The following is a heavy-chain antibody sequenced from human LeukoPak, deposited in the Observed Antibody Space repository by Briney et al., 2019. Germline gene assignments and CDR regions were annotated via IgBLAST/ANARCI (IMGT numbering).Heavy chain of an antibody. CDR1: GYTFTSYG. D-gene: IGHD3-3*01. CDR3: ARDNDWNYRWNYDFWSGYYPLFDY. CDR2: ISAYNGNT. V-gene: IGHV1-18*01. J-gene: IGHJ4*02. Sequence: ASVKVSCKASGYTFTSYGIRWERQAPGQGLEWMGWISAYNGNTNYAQKLQGRVTMTTDTSTSTAYMELRSLRSDDTAVYYCARDNDWNYRWNYDFWSGYYPLFDYWGQGTLVTVSS.